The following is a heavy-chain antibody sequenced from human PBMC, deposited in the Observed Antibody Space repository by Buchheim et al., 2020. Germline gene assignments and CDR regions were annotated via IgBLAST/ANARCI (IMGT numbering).Heavy chain of an antibody. D-gene: IGHD2-21*02. CDR1: GFTFSRYV. CDR2: ILHDGSNE. J-gene: IGHJ6*02. V-gene: IGHV3-30*03. Sequence: QVQLVESGGGVVQPGRSLRLSCAASGFTFSRYVMHWVRQAPGKGLEWVAVILHDGSNEYYADSVKGRFTISRDSSKTTLYLQMNSLRPEDTAVYYCARVDLLLLPGVDALGQGTT. CDR3: ARVDLLLLPGVDA.